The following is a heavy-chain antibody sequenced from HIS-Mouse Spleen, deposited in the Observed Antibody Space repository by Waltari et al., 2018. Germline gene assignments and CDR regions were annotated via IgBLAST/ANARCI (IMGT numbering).Heavy chain of an antibody. D-gene: IGHD3-10*01. Sequence: EVQLVETGGGLIQPGGSLRLSCAALWFPVGRTSLRWVPQAPGKGLEWVSVIYSGGSTYYADSVKGRFTISRDNSKNTLYLQMNSLRAEDTAVYYCARHYYYGSGSYYFDYWGQGTLVTVSS. CDR1: WFPVGRTS. CDR2: IYSGGST. CDR3: ARHYYYGSGSYYFDY. V-gene: IGHV3-53*02. J-gene: IGHJ4*02.